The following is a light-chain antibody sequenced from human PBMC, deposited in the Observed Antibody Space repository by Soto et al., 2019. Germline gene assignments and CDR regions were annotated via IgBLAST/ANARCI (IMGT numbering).Light chain of an antibody. J-gene: IGKJ3*01. CDR1: QSISSY. Sequence: DIQMTQSPSSLSASVGDRVTITCRASQSISSYLNWYQQKPGKAPKLLIYAASSLQSGVPSRFSGSGSGTDFTLTISSLQPEDFATYYCQQSYSTPPGTFGPGTKVDI. CDR3: QQSYSTPPGT. CDR2: AAS. V-gene: IGKV1-39*01.